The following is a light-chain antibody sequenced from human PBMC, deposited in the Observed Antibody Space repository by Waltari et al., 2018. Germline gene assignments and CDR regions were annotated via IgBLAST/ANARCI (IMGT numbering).Light chain of an antibody. J-gene: IGKJ2*01. Sequence: DIQMTQSPSTLSASAGDRVTITCRASQSISDWLAWYQQKPGKAPKLLIYDASTLESGVPSRFSGSGSGTEFTLTISSLQPDDFATYYCQQYNDWSTFGQGTKLEI. CDR1: QSISDW. V-gene: IGKV1-5*01. CDR3: QQYNDWST. CDR2: DAS.